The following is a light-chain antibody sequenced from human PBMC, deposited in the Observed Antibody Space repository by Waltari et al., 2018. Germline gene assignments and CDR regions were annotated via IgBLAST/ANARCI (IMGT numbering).Light chain of an antibody. V-gene: IGLV2-8*01. CDR1: SSDVGAYNH. CDR2: EVN. Sequence: QSALTQPPSASGSPGQSVTISCTGTSSDVGAYNHVSWHQQHPGKAPKLMIYEVNKRPSGVAVRFSGSKSGNTASLTVSGLLAEDEADYYCSSYADNTIFVFGTGTKVTVL. CDR3: SSYADNTIFV. J-gene: IGLJ1*01.